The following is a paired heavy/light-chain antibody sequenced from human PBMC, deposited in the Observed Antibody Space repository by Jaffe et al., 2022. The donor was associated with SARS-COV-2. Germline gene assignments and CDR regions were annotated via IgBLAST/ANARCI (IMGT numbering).Heavy chain of an antibody. CDR1: GGSISNYH. CDR2: IHYSGST. CDR3: ARLRAVTGSTDYFDS. J-gene: IGHJ4*02. Sequence: QVQLQESGPGLVKPSETLSLTCTVSGGSISNYHWSWIRQPPGKGLEWIGYIHYSGSTNYNPSLKSRVTISLDTSKNQFSLKLRSVTAADTAVYYCARLRAVTGSTDYFDSWGQGTLVTASS. D-gene: IGHD6-19*01. V-gene: IGHV4-59*01.
Light chain of an antibody. CDR1: QRIGSY. CDR2: AVS. J-gene: IGKJ2*01. Sequence: DIQMTQSPSSLSASVRDRVTITCRASQRIGSYLSWYQQKPGRAPKLLIYAVSSLQSGVPSRFSGSGSGTDFTLTISSLQPEDFATYYCQQSYTTPYTFGQGTKLEIK. V-gene: IGKV1-39*01. CDR3: QQSYTTPYT.